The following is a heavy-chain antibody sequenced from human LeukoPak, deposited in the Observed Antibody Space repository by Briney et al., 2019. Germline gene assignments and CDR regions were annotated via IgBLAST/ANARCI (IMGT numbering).Heavy chain of an antibody. CDR1: GFTVSSNY. D-gene: IGHD6-13*01. V-gene: IGHV3-66*01. CDR2: IYSGGST. CDR3: AKDRSTSWYPSYNFDY. Sequence: PGGSLRLSCAASGFTVSSNYMSWVRQAPGKGLEWVSVIYSGGSTYYADSVKGRFTISRDNSKNTLYLQMNSLRAEDTAVYYCAKDRSTSWYPSYNFDYWGQGTLVTVSS. J-gene: IGHJ4*02.